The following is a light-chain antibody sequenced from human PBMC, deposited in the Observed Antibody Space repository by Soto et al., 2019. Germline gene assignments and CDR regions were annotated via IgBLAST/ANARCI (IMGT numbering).Light chain of an antibody. CDR1: QSVSSY. V-gene: IGKV3-20*01. CDR2: GAS. Sequence: EILMTQSPATLSLSPGERATLSCRASQSVSSYLAWYQQKPGQAPRLLTYGASSRATGIPDRFSGSGSGTDFTLTISRLEPEDFGVYYCQQYGSSSRTFGQGTKVDIK. CDR3: QQYGSSSRT. J-gene: IGKJ1*01.